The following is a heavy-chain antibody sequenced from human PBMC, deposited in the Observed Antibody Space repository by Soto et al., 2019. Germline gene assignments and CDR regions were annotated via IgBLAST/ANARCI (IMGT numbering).Heavy chain of an antibody. V-gene: IGHV3-21*01. CDR3: ASSAWAQQPFDP. CDR2: ISSSSSYI. J-gene: IGHJ5*02. D-gene: IGHD6-13*01. Sequence: PGGSLRLSCAASGFTFSSYSMNWVRQAPGKGLEWVSSISSSSSYIYYADSVKGRFTISRDNAKNSLYLQMNSLRAEDTAVYYCASSAWAQQPFDPWGQGTLVTVSS. CDR1: GFTFSSYS.